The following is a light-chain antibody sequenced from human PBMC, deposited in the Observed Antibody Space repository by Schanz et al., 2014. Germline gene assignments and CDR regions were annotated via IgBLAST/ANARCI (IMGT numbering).Light chain of an antibody. J-gene: IGLJ2*01. CDR2: EGS. Sequence: QSVLTQPASVSGSPGQSITISCTGTSSDVGNYGLVSWYQLHPGKAPKLIIYEGSQRPSTVSNRFSGSKSDNTASLTISGLQTEDEAHYHCCSFAGSHVVFGGGTKLTVL. CDR1: SSDVGNYGL. CDR3: CSFAGSHVV. V-gene: IGLV2-23*01.